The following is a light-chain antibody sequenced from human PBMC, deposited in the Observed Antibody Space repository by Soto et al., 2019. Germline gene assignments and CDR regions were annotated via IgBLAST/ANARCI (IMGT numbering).Light chain of an antibody. CDR1: RDIGSD. CDR2: GAS. CDR3: QQSFSNTLT. Sequence: QMTQSPSSLAASVGSRSSITCRASRDIGSDLSLYQQKTGKAPTLLIYGASTLQSGVPSRLSGSGSGADLTITINSMQKEDFETYLCQQSFSNTLTFGPGTKVDIK. V-gene: IGKV1-39*01. J-gene: IGKJ3*01.